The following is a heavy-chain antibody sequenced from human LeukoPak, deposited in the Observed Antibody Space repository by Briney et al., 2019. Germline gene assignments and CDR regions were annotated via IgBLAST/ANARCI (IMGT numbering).Heavy chain of an antibody. Sequence: SVKVSCKASGYTFTSYAISWVRQAPGQGLEWMGGIIPIFGTANYAQKFQGRVTITADESTSTAYMELSSLRSEDTAVYYCARDRRRSSSSDYYYYYMDVWGKGTTVTASS. J-gene: IGHJ6*03. D-gene: IGHD6-6*01. CDR2: IIPIFGTA. CDR3: ARDRRRSSSSDYYYYYMDV. V-gene: IGHV1-69*13. CDR1: GYTFTSYA.